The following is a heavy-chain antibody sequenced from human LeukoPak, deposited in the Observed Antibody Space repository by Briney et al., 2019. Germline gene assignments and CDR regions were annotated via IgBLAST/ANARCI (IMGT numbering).Heavy chain of an antibody. V-gene: IGHV1-18*01. D-gene: IGHD3-3*01. CDR1: GYTFTSYG. CDR3: ARAYDFWSGYYTSEYFDY. J-gene: IGHJ4*02. Sequence: ASVKVSCKASGYTFTSYGISWVRQAPGQGLEWMGWISAYNGNTNYAQKLQGRVTMTTDTSTSTAYMELRSLRSDDTAVYYCARAYDFWSGYYTSEYFDYWGQGTLVTASS. CDR2: ISAYNGNT.